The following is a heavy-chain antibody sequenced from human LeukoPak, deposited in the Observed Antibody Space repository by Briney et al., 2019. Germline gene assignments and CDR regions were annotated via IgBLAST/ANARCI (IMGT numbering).Heavy chain of an antibody. Sequence: GGSLRLSCAASGFTFSTYSMNWVRQAPGKGLEWVSYISSGSGTIYYADSVKGRFTISRDNSKNTLYLQMNSLRAEDTAVYYCARDRTAAAGTFDYWGQGTLVTVSS. D-gene: IGHD6-13*01. CDR3: ARDRTAAAGTFDY. J-gene: IGHJ4*02. CDR1: GFTFSTYS. CDR2: ISSGSGTI. V-gene: IGHV3-48*01.